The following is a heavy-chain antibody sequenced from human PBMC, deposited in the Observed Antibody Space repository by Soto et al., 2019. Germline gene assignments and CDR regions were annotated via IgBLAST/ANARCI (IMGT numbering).Heavy chain of an antibody. J-gene: IGHJ5*02. Sequence: ESGPTLVNPTQTLTLTCTFSGFSLSTSGVGVGWIRQPPGKALEWLALIYWNDDKRYSPSLKSRLTITKDTSKNQVVLTMTNMDPVDTATYYCAHNKGPVTIFGVVIIRDVWFDPWGQGTLVTVSS. D-gene: IGHD3-3*01. CDR2: IYWNDDK. V-gene: IGHV2-5*01. CDR1: GFSLSTSGVG. CDR3: AHNKGPVTIFGVVIIRDVWFDP.